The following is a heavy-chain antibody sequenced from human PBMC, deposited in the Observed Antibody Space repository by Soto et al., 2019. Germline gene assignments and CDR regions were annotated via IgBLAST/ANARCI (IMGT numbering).Heavy chain of an antibody. CDR3: SRGGFVVVTATPPYFSAMDV. CDR1: GFTFSGSA. Sequence: EMHLVESGGGLVQPGGSLRLSCAASGFTFSGSALHWVRQASGQGLEWIGRIRSKANSYATTYTASVKGRFTISRDDSKNTAYLQMSSLKTEDTAVYYCSRGGFVVVTATPPYFSAMDVWGQGTTVTVSS. CDR2: IRSKANSYAT. V-gene: IGHV3-73*02. D-gene: IGHD2-21*02. J-gene: IGHJ6*02.